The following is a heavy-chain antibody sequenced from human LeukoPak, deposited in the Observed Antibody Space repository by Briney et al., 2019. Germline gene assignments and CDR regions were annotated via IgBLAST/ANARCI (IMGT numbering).Heavy chain of an antibody. CDR3: ARGADWFDP. Sequence: PSETLSLTCTVSGGSISSYYWSWIRQPPGKGLEWIGYIYYSGSTNYNPSLKSRVTISVDTSKNQFSLKLSSVTAADSAVYYCARGADWFDPWGQGTLVTVSS. CDR1: GGSISSYY. CDR2: IYYSGST. V-gene: IGHV4-59*01. J-gene: IGHJ5*02.